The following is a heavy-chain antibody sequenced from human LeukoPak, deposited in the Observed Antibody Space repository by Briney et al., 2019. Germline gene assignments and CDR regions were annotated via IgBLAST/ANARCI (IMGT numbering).Heavy chain of an antibody. CDR2: IYYSGRT. Sequence: SETLSLTCTVSGDSISSNTYYWGWIRQPPGKGLEWIGGIYYSGRTYYNPSLESRVTISVDTSKNQFSLKLSSVTAADTAVYYCARHTGGWSPFDYWGQGTLVTVSS. J-gene: IGHJ4*02. CDR1: GDSISSNTYY. CDR3: ARHTGGWSPFDY. D-gene: IGHD6-19*01. V-gene: IGHV4-39*01.